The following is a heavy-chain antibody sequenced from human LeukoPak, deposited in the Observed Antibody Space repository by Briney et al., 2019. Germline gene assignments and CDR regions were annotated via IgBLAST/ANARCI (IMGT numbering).Heavy chain of an antibody. J-gene: IGHJ5*02. Sequence: PSETLSLTCTVSGGSISSGDYYWSWIRQPPGKGLEWIAYMYYSDSTYYNPSLKSRVTMSADTSKNQFSLKLSSVTAADTAVYYCVRPYYYDSRIDPWGQGILVTVSS. CDR3: VRPYYYDSRIDP. CDR1: GGSISSGDYY. D-gene: IGHD3-22*01. V-gene: IGHV4-30-4*01. CDR2: MYYSDST.